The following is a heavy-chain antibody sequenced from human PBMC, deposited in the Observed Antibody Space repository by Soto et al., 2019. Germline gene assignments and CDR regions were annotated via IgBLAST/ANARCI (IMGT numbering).Heavy chain of an antibody. CDR2: ISGSGGST. CDR1: GFTFSSYA. Sequence: GGSLRLSCAASGFTFSSYAMSWVRQAPGKGLEWVSAISGSGGSTYYADSVKGRFTISRDNSKNTLYLQMNSLRAEDTAVYYCAKILLWLGDAVYYFDYWGQGTLATVPS. V-gene: IGHV3-23*01. J-gene: IGHJ4*02. D-gene: IGHD3-10*01. CDR3: AKILLWLGDAVYYFDY.